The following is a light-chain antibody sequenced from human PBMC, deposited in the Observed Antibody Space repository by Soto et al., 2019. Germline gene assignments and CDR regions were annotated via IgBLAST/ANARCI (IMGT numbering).Light chain of an antibody. CDR3: QQYNAWPRT. CDR2: GAS. V-gene: IGKV3-15*01. Sequence: EIVVTQSPATLSVSPGERATLSCRASQSVSSNLARYQQKPGQAPRLLISGASTRATGIPARFSGSGSGTEFTLTITSLQSEDFAVYYCQQYNAWPRTFGQGTKVEIK. CDR1: QSVSSN. J-gene: IGKJ1*01.